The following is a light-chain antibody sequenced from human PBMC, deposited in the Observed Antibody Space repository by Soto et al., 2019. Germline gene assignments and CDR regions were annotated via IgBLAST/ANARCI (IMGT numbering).Light chain of an antibody. CDR1: RSDVGRYNY. CDR3: GSYSTTSSPHVL. CDR2: EVT. Sequence: QSVLTQPASVSGSPGQSITISCTGTRSDVGRYNYVSWYQQHPGKAPKLMIYEVTYRPSGVSARFSGSKSGNTASLTISGLQAEDEADYHCGSYSTTSSPHVLFGGGTKVTVL. V-gene: IGLV2-14*01. J-gene: IGLJ2*01.